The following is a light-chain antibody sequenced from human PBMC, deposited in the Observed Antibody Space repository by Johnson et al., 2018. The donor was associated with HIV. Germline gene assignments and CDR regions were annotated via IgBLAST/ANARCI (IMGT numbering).Light chain of an antibody. CDR1: SSNIGNNY. J-gene: IGLJ1*01. V-gene: IGLV1-51*01. Sequence: QSVLTQPPSVSAAPGQKVTISCSGSSSNIGNNYVSWYQQLPGTAPKLLIYDNNKRPSGIPDRFSGSKSGTSATLCITGLQTGDEADYYCGTWDSRLNVYLFGTGTKVTVL. CDR2: DNN. CDR3: GTWDSRLNVYL.